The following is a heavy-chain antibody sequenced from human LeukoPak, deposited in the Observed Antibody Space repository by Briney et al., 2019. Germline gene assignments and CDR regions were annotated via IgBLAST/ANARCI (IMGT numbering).Heavy chain of an antibody. J-gene: IGHJ3*02. CDR1: GFTFSNAW. Sequence: GGSLRLSCAASGFTFSNAWMSWVRQAPGKGLEWVGRIKSKTDDGTTDYAAPVKGRFTISRDDSKNTLYLQMNSLKTEDTAVYYCTADYGGAFDIWGQGTMVTVSS. CDR3: TADYGGAFDI. CDR2: IKSKTDDGTT. D-gene: IGHD4-17*01. V-gene: IGHV3-15*01.